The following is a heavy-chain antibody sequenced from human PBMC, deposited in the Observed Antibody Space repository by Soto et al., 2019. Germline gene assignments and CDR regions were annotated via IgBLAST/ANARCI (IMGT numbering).Heavy chain of an antibody. Sequence: PGGSLRLSCAASGFTFSDHYMDWVRQAPGKGLEWVGRTRNKANSYTTEYAASVKGRFTISRDDSKNSLYLQMNSLKTEDTAVYYCARVPLWFGEPPDYWGQGTLVTVSS. CDR2: TRNKANSYTT. CDR3: ARVPLWFGEPPDY. CDR1: GFTFSDHY. J-gene: IGHJ4*02. D-gene: IGHD3-10*01. V-gene: IGHV3-72*01.